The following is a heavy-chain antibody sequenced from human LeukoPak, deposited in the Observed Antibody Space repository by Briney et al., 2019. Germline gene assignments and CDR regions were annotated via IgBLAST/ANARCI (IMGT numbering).Heavy chain of an antibody. Sequence: GGSLRLSCAASGFTFSSYWMSWVRQAPGKGLEWVANIKQDGSEKYYVDSVKGRFTISRDNAKNSLYLQMNSLRAEDTAVYYCARDVGSGSFSFYYYYYGMDVWGQGATVTVSS. D-gene: IGHD3-10*01. CDR3: ARDVGSGSFSFYYYYYGMDV. CDR1: GFTFSSYW. J-gene: IGHJ6*02. CDR2: IKQDGSEK. V-gene: IGHV3-7*01.